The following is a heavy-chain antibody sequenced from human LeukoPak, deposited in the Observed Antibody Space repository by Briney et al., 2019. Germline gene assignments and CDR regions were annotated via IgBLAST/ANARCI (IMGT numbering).Heavy chain of an antibody. CDR3: ARDCSSTSCYGKDDAFDI. CDR2: ISSSSSYI. CDR1: GFTFSSYS. J-gene: IGHJ3*02. Sequence: TGGSLRLSCAASGFTFSSYSMNWVRQAPGKGLEWVSSISSSSSYIYYADSVKGRFTISRDNAKNSLYLQMNSLRAEDTAVYYCARDCSSTSCYGKDDAFDIWGQGTMVTVSS. D-gene: IGHD2-2*01. V-gene: IGHV3-21*01.